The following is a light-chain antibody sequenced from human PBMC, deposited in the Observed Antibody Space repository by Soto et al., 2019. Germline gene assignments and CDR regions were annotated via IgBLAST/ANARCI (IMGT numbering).Light chain of an antibody. CDR1: QTILHSDGKTY. V-gene: IGKV2D-29*01. J-gene: IGKJ5*01. CDR3: MQSIQLPIT. Sequence: DLLMTQTPLSLSVPPGEPVSISCPARQTILHSDGKTYLYWYLQKPGQPPQLLIYEVSNRFSGVPDRFSGSGSGTDFTLKISRVEAEDVGVYYCMQSIQLPITFGQGTRLEIK. CDR2: EVS.